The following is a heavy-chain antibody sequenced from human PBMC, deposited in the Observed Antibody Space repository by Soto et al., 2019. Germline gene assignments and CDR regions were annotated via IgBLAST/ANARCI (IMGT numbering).Heavy chain of an antibody. CDR3: ARGRSTTVFGVVSY. CDR2: INTDGSST. V-gene: IGHV3-74*01. Sequence: PRWSLRLSCAASGFSCSSYWMHWFRQAPGKGLVWVSRINTDGSSTTYADSVKGRFTISRDNAKNTLYLQMNSLRAEDTAVYFCARGRSTTVFGVVSYWGQGTQVTVSS. D-gene: IGHD3-3*01. CDR1: GFSCSSYW. J-gene: IGHJ4*02.